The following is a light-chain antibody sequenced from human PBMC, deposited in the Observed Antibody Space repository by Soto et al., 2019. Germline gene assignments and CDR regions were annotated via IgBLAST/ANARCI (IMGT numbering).Light chain of an antibody. CDR1: SSDLGGYNY. V-gene: IGLV2-8*01. J-gene: IGLJ1*01. CDR2: EVN. CDR3: SSYVGSSNV. Sequence: QSPLTQPPSGSGSPGQSVAISCTGTSSDLGGYNYVSWYQQHPGKAPKLMIYEVNKRPSGVPDRFSGSKSGSTSSLTGAGLQAEDEADYYCSSYVGSSNVFGTGTKVTVL.